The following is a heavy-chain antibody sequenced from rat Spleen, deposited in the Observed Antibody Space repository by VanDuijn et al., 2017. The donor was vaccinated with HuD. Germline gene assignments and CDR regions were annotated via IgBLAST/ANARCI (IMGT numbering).Heavy chain of an antibody. D-gene: IGHD4-1*01. CDR2: INSDGDNT. Sequence: EVQLVESGGGLVQPGGSLKLSCGASGFTFSDYDMAWVRQAPTKGLEWIASINSDGDNTYYRDSVKGRLTISRDNVKNTQDLQMDSQRSEDTATYYCARHGGLRNWFDYWGQGTLVTVSS. J-gene: IGHJ3*01. CDR1: GFTFSDYD. CDR3: ARHGGLRNWFDY. V-gene: IGHV5S13*01.